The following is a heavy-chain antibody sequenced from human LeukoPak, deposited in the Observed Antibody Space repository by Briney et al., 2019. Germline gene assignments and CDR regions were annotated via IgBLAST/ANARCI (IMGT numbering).Heavy chain of an antibody. CDR1: GGTFSSYY. CDR2: IYYSGST. J-gene: IGHJ4*02. CDR3: AKVYDFWIDY. D-gene: IGHD3-3*01. Sequence: SETLSLTCTVSGGTFSSYYWSWIRQPPGKGLEWIGYIYYSGSTNYNPSLKSRVTISVDASKNQFSLKLSSVTAADTAVYYCAKVYDFWIDYWGQGTLVTVSS. V-gene: IGHV4-59*01.